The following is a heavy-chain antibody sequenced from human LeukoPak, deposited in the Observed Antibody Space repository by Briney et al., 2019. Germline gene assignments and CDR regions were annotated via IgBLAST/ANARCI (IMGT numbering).Heavy chain of an antibody. D-gene: IGHD2-21*02. CDR1: GDSISNYF. Sequence: SETLSLTCTVSGDSISNYFWSWIRQPPGKGLEWIGYLSYSGSTNYNPSLKSRVTISIDSSKNQFSLNLSSVTAADTAVYYCARAGALYRGGDCYYFQHWGQGTLVTVSS. CDR3: ARAGALYRGGDCYYFQH. J-gene: IGHJ1*01. CDR2: LSYSGST. V-gene: IGHV4-59*01.